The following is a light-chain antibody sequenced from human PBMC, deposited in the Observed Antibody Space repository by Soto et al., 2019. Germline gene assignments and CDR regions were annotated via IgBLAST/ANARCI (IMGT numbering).Light chain of an antibody. CDR3: QPYGSSPYT. CDR1: QSVSSTY. J-gene: IGKJ2*01. V-gene: IGKV3-20*01. Sequence: EIVLTQSPGTLSLSPGERATLSCRASQSVSSTYLAWYQQKPGQAPRLLIYGASIRATGVPDRFSGSGSGTDFTLTISRLEPEDFAVYYCQPYGSSPYTFGQGTKLEIK. CDR2: GAS.